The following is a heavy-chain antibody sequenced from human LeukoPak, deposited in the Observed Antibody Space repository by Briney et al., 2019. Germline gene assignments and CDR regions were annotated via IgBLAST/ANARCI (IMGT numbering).Heavy chain of an antibody. CDR3: ARSIVVVPAAILYYYYGMDV. CDR2: INPNSGGT. Sequence: ASVKVSCKASGYTFTGYYMHWVRRAPGQGLEWMGWINPNSGGTNYAQKFQGRVTMTRDTSISTAYMELSRLRSDDTAVYYCARSIVVVPAAILYYYYGMDVWGQGTTVTVSS. V-gene: IGHV1-2*02. J-gene: IGHJ6*02. D-gene: IGHD2-2*02. CDR1: GYTFTGYY.